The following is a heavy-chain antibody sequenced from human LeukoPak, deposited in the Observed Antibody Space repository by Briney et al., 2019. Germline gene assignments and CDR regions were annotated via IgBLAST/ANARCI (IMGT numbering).Heavy chain of an antibody. V-gene: IGHV2-5*02. CDR2: IYWDDDR. Sequence: SGPTLVNPTQTLTLTCTFSGFSLSTSGVGVGWIRQPPGKALEWLALIYWDDDRRYSPSLKSRLTITKDTSKNQVVLTMTNMDPVDTATYYCAHRPVAAAGTRFDPWGQGTLVTVSS. J-gene: IGHJ5*02. CDR3: AHRPVAAAGTRFDP. CDR1: GFSLSTSGVG. D-gene: IGHD6-13*01.